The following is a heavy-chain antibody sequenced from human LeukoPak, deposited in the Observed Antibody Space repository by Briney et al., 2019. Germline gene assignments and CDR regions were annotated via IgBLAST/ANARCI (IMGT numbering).Heavy chain of an antibody. D-gene: IGHD3-22*01. CDR1: GYTLTELS. V-gene: IGHV1-24*01. Sequence: ASVKVSCKVSGYTLTELSMHWVRQAPGKGLEWMGGFDPEDGETIYAQKFQGRVTITTDESTSTAYMELSSLRSEDTAVYYCARDRGYYYDSSGYYFSWFDPWGQGTLVTVSS. CDR2: FDPEDGET. CDR3: ARDRGYYYDSSGYYFSWFDP. J-gene: IGHJ5*02.